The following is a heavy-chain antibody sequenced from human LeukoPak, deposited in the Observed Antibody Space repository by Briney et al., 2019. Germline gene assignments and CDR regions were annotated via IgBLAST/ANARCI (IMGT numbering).Heavy chain of an antibody. J-gene: IGHJ4*02. CDR1: GYTFTSYA. D-gene: IGHD2-2*01. CDR3: ARDRKLGYCSSTSCYRPGFDY. V-gene: IGHV7-4-1*02. CDR2: INTNTGNP. Sequence: ASVEVSCKASGYTFTSYAMNWVRQAPGQGLEWMGWINTNTGNPTYAQGFTGRFVFSLDTSVSTAYLQISSLKAEDTAVYYCARDRKLGYCSSTSCYRPGFDYWGQGTLVTVSS.